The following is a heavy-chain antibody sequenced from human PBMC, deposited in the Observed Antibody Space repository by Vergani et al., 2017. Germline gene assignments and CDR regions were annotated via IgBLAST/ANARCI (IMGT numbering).Heavy chain of an antibody. J-gene: IGHJ5*02. V-gene: IGHV1-18*01. D-gene: IGHD3-3*01. CDR1: GYTFTSYG. CDR3: AGDPYYDFWSGYSNWFDP. Sequence: QVQLVQSGAEVKKPGASVKVSCKASGYTFTSYGISWVRQAPGQGLEWMGWISAYNGNTNYAQKRQGVDTMTTDTSTSTAYLELRSLRSDDTAVYYCAGDPYYDFWSGYSNWFDPWGQGTLVTVSS. CDR2: ISAYNGNT.